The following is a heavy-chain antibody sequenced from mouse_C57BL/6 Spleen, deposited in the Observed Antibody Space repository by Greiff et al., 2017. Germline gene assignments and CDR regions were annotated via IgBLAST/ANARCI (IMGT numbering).Heavy chain of an antibody. V-gene: IGHV1-82*01. Sequence: VQLQESGPELVKPGASVKISCKASGYAFSSSWMNWVKQRPGKGLEWIGRIYPGDGDTNYNGKFKGKATLTADKSSSPAYMQLSSLTSEDSAVYFCARELGPSWFAYWGQGTLVTVSA. D-gene: IGHD4-1*01. CDR1: GYAFSSSW. J-gene: IGHJ3*01. CDR3: ARELGPSWFAY. CDR2: IYPGDGDT.